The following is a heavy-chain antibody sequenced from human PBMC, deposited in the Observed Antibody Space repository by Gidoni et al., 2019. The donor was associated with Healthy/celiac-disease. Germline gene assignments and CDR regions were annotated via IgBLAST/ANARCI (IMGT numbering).Heavy chain of an antibody. D-gene: IGHD3-3*01. CDR3: ARDSLATYYDFWSGYFVLDY. J-gene: IGHJ4*02. CDR1: GFTFSSYG. CDR2: IWYDGSDK. V-gene: IGHV3-33*01. Sequence: QVQLVESGGGVVQPGRSLRPSCAASGFTFSSYGMHWVGQAPGKWLKWVSVIWYDGSDKYYADSVKGRFTISRDNSKNTLYLQMNSLRAEDTAVYYCARDSLATYYDFWSGYFVLDYWGQGTLVTVSS.